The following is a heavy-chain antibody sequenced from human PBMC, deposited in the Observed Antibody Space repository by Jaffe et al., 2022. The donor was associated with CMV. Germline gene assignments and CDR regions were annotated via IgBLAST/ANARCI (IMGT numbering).Heavy chain of an antibody. D-gene: IGHD2-2*01. CDR2: IRSKANSYAT. V-gene: IGHV3-73*01. CDR3: TSLHARPKSSTSFVPMDV. CDR1: GFTFSGSA. Sequence: EVQLVESGGGLVQPGGSLKLSCAASGFTFSGSAMHWVRQASGKGLEWVGRIRSKANSYATAYAASVKGRFTISRDDSKNTAYLQMNSLKTEDTAVYYCTSLHARPKSSTSFVPMDVWGKGTTVTVSS. J-gene: IGHJ6*03.